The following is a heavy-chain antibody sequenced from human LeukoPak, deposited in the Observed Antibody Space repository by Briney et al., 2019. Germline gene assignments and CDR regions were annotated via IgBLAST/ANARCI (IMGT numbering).Heavy chain of an antibody. V-gene: IGHV3-30*14. J-gene: IGHJ4*02. CDR1: GFTFNSYA. CDR3: AKETMRRGPHDY. Sequence: GGSLRLSCAASGFTFNSYAIHWVRQAPGKGLEWVGVISIDGRNKYYADSMKDRFTISRDNSKNTLYLQMNSLRAVDTAVYYCAKETMRRGPHDYWGQGTLVTVSS. D-gene: IGHD2-2*01. CDR2: ISIDGRNK.